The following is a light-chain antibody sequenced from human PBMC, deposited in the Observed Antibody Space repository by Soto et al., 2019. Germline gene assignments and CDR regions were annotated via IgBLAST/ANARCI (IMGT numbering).Light chain of an antibody. CDR3: QQYYSYPRLT. J-gene: IGKJ4*01. CDR2: AAS. CDR1: QSISSY. V-gene: IGKV1-8*01. Sequence: AIRMTQSPSSFSASTGDRVTITCRASQSISSYLAWYQQKPGKAPKLLIYAASTLQSGVPSRFSGSGSGTDFTLAIRCLQSEDFATYYCQQYYSYPRLTFGGGTKVEIK.